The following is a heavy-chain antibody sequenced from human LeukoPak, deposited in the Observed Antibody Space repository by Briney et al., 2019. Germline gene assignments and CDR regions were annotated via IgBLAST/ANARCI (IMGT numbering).Heavy chain of an antibody. D-gene: IGHD3-16*01. V-gene: IGHV4-38-2*01. Sequence: PSETLSLTCAVSCYSISSGYYWGWIRQPPGKGLEWIGSTYHSGSTYYNPSLKSRVTISVDTSKNQFSLKLSSVTAADTAVYYCARYWDYDYVWGSYRGPLDYWGQGTLVTVSS. CDR3: ARYWDYDYVWGSYRGPLDY. CDR2: TYHSGST. J-gene: IGHJ4*02. CDR1: CYSISSGYY.